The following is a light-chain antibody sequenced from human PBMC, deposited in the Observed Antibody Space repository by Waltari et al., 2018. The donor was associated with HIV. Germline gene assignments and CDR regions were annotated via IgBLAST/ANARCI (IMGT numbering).Light chain of an antibody. CDR3: AAWDDSLNGYV. J-gene: IGLJ1*01. CDR1: SFNIGSNT. V-gene: IGLV1-44*01. Sequence: QSVLTQPPSASGTPGQRVTISCSGSSFNIGSNTVSWYQQLPGTATKLLIYGNNQRPSGVPDRFSGSKSGTSGSLAVSGLQSEDEADYSCAAWDDSLNGYVFGTGTKVTVL. CDR2: GNN.